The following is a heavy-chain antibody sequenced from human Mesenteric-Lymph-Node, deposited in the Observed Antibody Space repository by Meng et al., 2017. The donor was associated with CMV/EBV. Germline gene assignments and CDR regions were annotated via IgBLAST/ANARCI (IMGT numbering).Heavy chain of an antibody. J-gene: IGHJ4*02. V-gene: IGHV1-2*02. CDR3: ANNYYAPSYYSFYY. D-gene: IGHD3-10*01. CDR1: GYPFTDFY. Sequence: ASVKVSCKASGYPFTDFYIHWVRQAPGRGLEWMGWINPKSGDAKFTQKFQGRVTLTSDASIRTAYMELGSLTSDDTAIYYCANNYYAPSYYSFYYWGQGTLVTVSS. CDR2: INPKSGDA.